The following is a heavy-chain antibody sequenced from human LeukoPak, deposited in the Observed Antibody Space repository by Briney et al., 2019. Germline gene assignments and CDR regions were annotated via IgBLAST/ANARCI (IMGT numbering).Heavy chain of an antibody. CDR1: GGSFSGYY. Sequence: PSETLSLTCAVYGGSFSGYYWSWLRQPPGKGLEWLASIYYSGSTHYNPSLKSRVTISVDTSRNQFSLELRTATAADTAMYYCARNVSRGEPGGAFDMWGQGTMVTVSS. V-gene: IGHV4-34*01. D-gene: IGHD3-16*01. J-gene: IGHJ3*02. CDR2: IYYSGST. CDR3: ARNVSRGEPGGAFDM.